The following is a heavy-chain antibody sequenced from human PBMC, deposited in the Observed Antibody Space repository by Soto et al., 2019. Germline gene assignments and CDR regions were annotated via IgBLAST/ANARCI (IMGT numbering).Heavy chain of an antibody. Sequence: PGESLKISCNGSGYSFANYWICWVRQMPGKGLEWMGIIYPGDSDTRYSPSFQGQVTISADKSISTAYLQWSSLKASDTAMYYCARGTVSSDFDYWGQGTLVTVS. CDR2: IYPGDSDT. V-gene: IGHV5-51*01. D-gene: IGHD4-17*01. J-gene: IGHJ4*02. CDR3: ARGTVSSDFDY. CDR1: GYSFANYW.